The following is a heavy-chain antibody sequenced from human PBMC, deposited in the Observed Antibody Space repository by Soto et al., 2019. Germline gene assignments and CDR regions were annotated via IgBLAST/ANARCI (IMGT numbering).Heavy chain of an antibody. CDR3: ARDAPYSGSYHQRFFLY. J-gene: IGHJ4*02. V-gene: IGHV4-4*02. D-gene: IGHD1-26*01. CDR2: IYHSGST. Sequence: SETLSLTCAVSGGSISSSNWWSWVRQPPGKGLEWIGEIYHSGSTNYNPSLKSRVTISVDKSKNQFSLKLSSVTAADTAVYYCARDAPYSGSYHQRFFLYWGPGTLLTVFS. CDR1: GGSISSSNW.